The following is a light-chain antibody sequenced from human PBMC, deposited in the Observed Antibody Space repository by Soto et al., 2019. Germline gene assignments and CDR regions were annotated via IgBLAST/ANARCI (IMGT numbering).Light chain of an antibody. V-gene: IGLV1-40*01. CDR2: GNS. Sequence: QSVLTQPPSVSGAPGRRVTISCTGSSSNIGAGYDVHWYQQLPGTAPKLLIYGNSNRPSGVPDRFSGSKSGTSASLAITGLQAEDEADYYCQSYDSSLSGGVFGGGTQLTVL. CDR1: SSNIGAGYD. J-gene: IGLJ3*02. CDR3: QSYDSSLSGGV.